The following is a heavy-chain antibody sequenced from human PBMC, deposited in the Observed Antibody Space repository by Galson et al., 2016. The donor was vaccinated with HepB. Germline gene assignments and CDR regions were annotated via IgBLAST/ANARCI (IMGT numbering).Heavy chain of an antibody. Sequence: SLRLSCAASGFTFSSYSMHWVRQAPGKGLEWVSFISSSSSYIYYADSVKGRFTISRDNAKNSLYLQMNSLRAEDTAVYYCARGGYSGYDWVRNWFDPWGQGTLFTVSS. V-gene: IGHV3-21*01. CDR3: ARGGYSGYDWVRNWFDP. CDR1: GFTFSSYS. CDR2: ISSSSSYI. J-gene: IGHJ5*02. D-gene: IGHD5-12*01.